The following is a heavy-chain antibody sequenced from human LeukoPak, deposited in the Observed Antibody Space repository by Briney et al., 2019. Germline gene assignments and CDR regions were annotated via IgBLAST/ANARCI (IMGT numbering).Heavy chain of an antibody. J-gene: IGHJ4*02. V-gene: IGHV1-8*02. CDR1: FTDYD. CDR3: VRGNSGSYYLH. Sequence: FTDYDINWVRQAPGQGLEWMGWMNPNSGNTDFAQRFQDRVVLTRDTSINTAYMELSSLRSDDTAVYYCVRGNSGSYYLHWGQGTLVXV. CDR2: MNPNSGNT. D-gene: IGHD1-26*01.